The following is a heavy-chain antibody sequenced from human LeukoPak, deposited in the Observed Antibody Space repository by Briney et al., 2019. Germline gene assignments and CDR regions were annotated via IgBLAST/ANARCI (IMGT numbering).Heavy chain of an antibody. Sequence: GGSLRLSCAASGFTFSSYAMSWVRQAPGKGLEWVSAISGSGGSTYYADSVKGRFTISRDNSKNTLYLQMNSLRAEDTAVYYCAITFWSGYWPFDYWGQGTLVTVSS. V-gene: IGHV3-23*01. CDR3: AITFWSGYWPFDY. CDR1: GFTFSSYA. J-gene: IGHJ4*02. D-gene: IGHD3-3*01. CDR2: ISGSGGST.